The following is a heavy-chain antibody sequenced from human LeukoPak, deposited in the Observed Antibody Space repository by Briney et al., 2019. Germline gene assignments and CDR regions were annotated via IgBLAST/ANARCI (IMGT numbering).Heavy chain of an antibody. D-gene: IGHD2-2*01. CDR3: AKGGVVPAARGAFDI. V-gene: IGHV3-23*01. Sequence: GGSLRLSCAASGFSFSSYAMSWVRQAPGKGLEWVSGISGRGSSPYYADSVKGRFTISRDNSKKTLYLQMNGLRAEDTAVYYCAKGGVVPAARGAFDIWGQGTKVTVSS. CDR2: ISGRGSSP. J-gene: IGHJ3*02. CDR1: GFSFSSYA.